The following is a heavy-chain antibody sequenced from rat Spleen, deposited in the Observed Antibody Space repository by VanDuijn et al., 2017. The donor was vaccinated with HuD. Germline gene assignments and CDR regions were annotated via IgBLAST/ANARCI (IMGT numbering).Heavy chain of an antibody. D-gene: IGHD1-4*01. CDR1: GFSLTSDG. J-gene: IGHJ3*01. CDR3: TRHDYPGVTTNWFAY. V-gene: IGHV5-29*01. CDR2: ISYDGITT. Sequence: VQLKESGPGLVQPSQTLSLTCTVSGFSLTSDGVSWVRQPPGKGLEWVAAISYDGITTYYRDSVRGRFTISSDNAKTTLYLQMDGLRSEDTATYYCTRHDYPGVTTNWFAYWGQGTLVTVSS.